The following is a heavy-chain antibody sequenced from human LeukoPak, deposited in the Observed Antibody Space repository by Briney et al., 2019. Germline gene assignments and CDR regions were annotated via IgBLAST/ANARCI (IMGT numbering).Heavy chain of an antibody. CDR3: ARDLTAYSSGWYLGWFDP. CDR2: IYTSGST. Sequence: SETLSLTCTVSGGSISSGSYYWSWIRQPAGKGLEWIGRIYTSGSTNYNPSLKSRVTISVDTSKNQFSLKLSSVPAADTAVYYCARDLTAYSSGWYLGWFDPWGQGTLVTVSS. CDR1: GGSISSGSYY. J-gene: IGHJ5*02. V-gene: IGHV4-61*02. D-gene: IGHD6-19*01.